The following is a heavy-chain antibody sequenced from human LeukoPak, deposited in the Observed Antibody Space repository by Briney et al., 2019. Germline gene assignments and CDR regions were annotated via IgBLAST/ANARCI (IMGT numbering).Heavy chain of an antibody. J-gene: IGHJ4*02. CDR3: AREAGGATNLDY. CDR2: IYYSGST. D-gene: IGHD1-26*01. Sequence: SGTLSLTCAVSGGSISSSSYYWGWIRQPPGKGLEWIGSIYYSGSTYYNPSLKSRVTISVDTSKNQFSLKLSSVTAADTAVYYCAREAGGATNLDYWGQGTLVTVSS. V-gene: IGHV4-39*07. CDR1: GGSISSSSYY.